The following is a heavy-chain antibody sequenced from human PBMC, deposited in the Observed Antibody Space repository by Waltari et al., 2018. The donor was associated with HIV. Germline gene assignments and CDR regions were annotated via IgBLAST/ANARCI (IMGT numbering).Heavy chain of an antibody. V-gene: IGHV4-39*07. CDR2: IYYSGST. D-gene: IGHD6-13*01. CDR1: GGSISSSSYY. CDR3: ARGSSRKLRYYYYYGMDV. Sequence: QLQLQESGPGLVKPSETLSLTCTVSGGSISSSSYYWGWIRQPPGKGLEWIGSIYYSGSTYYNPSLKSRVTISVDTSKNQFSLKLSSVTAADTAVYYCARGSSRKLRYYYYYGMDVWGQGTTVTVSS. J-gene: IGHJ6*02.